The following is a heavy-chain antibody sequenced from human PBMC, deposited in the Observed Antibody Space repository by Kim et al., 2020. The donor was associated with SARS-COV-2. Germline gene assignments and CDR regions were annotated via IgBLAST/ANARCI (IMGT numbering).Heavy chain of an antibody. D-gene: IGHD1-1*01. Sequence: ASVKVSCKASGYTFTNSYINWVRQAAGQGLEWMGWMNAYSGTTGYAQKFQDRVTMTRSTSLSTAYLELGSLTSDDTAVYYWLTTSSISATWGQGTLVTVS. J-gene: IGHJ4*02. CDR2: MNAYSGTT. V-gene: IGHV1-8*01. CDR1: GYTFTNSY. CDR3: LTTSSISAT.